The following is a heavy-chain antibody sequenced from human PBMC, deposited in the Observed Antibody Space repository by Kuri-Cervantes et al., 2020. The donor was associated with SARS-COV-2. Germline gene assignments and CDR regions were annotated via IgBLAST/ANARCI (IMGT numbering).Heavy chain of an antibody. D-gene: IGHD3-3*01. CDR1: GGSISSSSYY. Sequence: SETLSLTCTVSGGSISSSSYYWGWIRQPPGKGLEWIGSIYYSGSTYYNPSLKSRVTISVDTSKNQFSLKLSSVTAADTAVYYCARDSRSSYQVLLDHYSYSYMDVWDKGTTVTVSS. V-gene: IGHV4-39*02. CDR3: ARDSRSSYQVLLDHYSYSYMDV. CDR2: IYYSGST. J-gene: IGHJ6*03.